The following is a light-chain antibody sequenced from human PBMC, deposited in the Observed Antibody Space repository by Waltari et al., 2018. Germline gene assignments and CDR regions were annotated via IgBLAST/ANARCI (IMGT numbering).Light chain of an antibody. Sequence: DIQMTQSPSSLSASIGDRVTITCRASETISNWLAWYQQKPGSVPKLLIFQVTILDRGLPSRFSGSGFGTEFTLTISSLEPEDFATYYCQEYIGGTFGQGTKVDIK. CDR1: ETISNW. CDR2: QVT. CDR3: QEYIGGT. V-gene: IGKV1-5*03. J-gene: IGKJ1*01.